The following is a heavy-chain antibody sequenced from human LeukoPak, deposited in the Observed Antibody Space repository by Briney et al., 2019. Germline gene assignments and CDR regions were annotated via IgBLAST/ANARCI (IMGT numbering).Heavy chain of an antibody. D-gene: IGHD5-18*01. J-gene: IGHJ6*02. CDR3: ARFGYADGMDV. V-gene: IGHV3-7*04. Sequence: GGSLRLSCAASGFTFRNYWMSWARHAPGKGLEWVANIRGDGREKNYVDSVKGRFTISRDNPKNSLYLQTDSPRAEDTAVYYCARFGYADGMDVWGQGTTVTVSS. CDR2: IRGDGREK. CDR1: GFTFRNYW.